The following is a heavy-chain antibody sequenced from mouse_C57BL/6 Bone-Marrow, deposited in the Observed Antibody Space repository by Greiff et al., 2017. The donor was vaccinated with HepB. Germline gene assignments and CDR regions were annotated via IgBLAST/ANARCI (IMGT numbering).Heavy chain of an antibody. CDR3: ARRGRYYFDY. V-gene: IGHV1-42*01. Sequence: VQLQQSGPELVKPGASVKISCKASGYSFTGYYMNWVKQSPEKSLEWIGEINPSTGGTTYNQKFKAKATLTVDKSSSTAYMQLKSLTSEDSAVYYCARRGRYYFDYWGQGTLVTVSA. D-gene: IGHD2-4*01. CDR1: GYSFTGYY. J-gene: IGHJ3*01. CDR2: INPSTGGT.